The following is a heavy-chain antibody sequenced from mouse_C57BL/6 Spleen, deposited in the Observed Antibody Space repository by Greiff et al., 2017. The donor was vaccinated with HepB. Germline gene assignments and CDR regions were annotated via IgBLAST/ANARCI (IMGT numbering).Heavy chain of an antibody. CDR1: GFNIKDDY. D-gene: IGHD2-2*01. V-gene: IGHV14-4*01. CDR2: IDPENGDT. J-gene: IGHJ4*01. Sequence: EVQVVESGAELVRPGASVKLSCTASGFNIKDDYMHWVKQRPEQGLEWIGWIDPENGDTEYASKFQGKATITADTSSNTAYLQLSSLTSEDTAVYYCTTCGYDLAMDYWGQGTSVTVSS. CDR3: TTCGYDLAMDY.